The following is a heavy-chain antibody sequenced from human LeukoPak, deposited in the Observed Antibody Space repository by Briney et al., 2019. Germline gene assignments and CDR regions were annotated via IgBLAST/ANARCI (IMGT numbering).Heavy chain of an antibody. V-gene: IGHV3-66*01. CDR1: GGSISSYY. D-gene: IGHD3-10*01. J-gene: IGHJ4*02. CDR2: IYSGGST. CDR3: ARDPGSGSSYYFDY. Sequence: ETLSLTCTASGGSISSYYWSWIRQAPGKGLEWVSVIYSGGSTYYADSVKGRFTISRDNSKNTLYLQMNSLRAEDTAVYYCARDPGSGSSYYFDYWGQGTLVTVSS.